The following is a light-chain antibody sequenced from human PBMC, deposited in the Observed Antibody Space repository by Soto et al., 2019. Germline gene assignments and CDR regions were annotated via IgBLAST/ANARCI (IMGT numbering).Light chain of an antibody. CDR3: HQYSYSPLT. CDR2: DAS. J-gene: IGKJ4*01. V-gene: IGKV3-20*01. CDR1: QSVTNSY. Sequence: EIVLTQSPGTLSLSPGERATLSCRASQSVTNSYLAWYQQKLGQTTRLLIYDASIRATGIPDRFSGSGSGTDFTLTISRLEPEDFAVYYCHQYSYSPLTFGGGTKVEIK.